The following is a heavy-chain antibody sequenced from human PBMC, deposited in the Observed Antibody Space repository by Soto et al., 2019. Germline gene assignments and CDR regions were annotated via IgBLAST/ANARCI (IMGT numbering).Heavy chain of an antibody. CDR2: IFANGHT. CDR3: VASLAASGLNWLDP. V-gene: IGHV4-4*07. J-gene: IGHJ5*02. CDR1: GGSISEKY. Sequence: LSLTCIVSGGSISEKYWNWVRQPPGKGLEWIGLIFANGHTDYNPSLKSRATMSVDASKNQFSLRLTSMTAADTAVYYCVASLAASGLNWLDPWGRGTLVTVSS. D-gene: IGHD6-13*01.